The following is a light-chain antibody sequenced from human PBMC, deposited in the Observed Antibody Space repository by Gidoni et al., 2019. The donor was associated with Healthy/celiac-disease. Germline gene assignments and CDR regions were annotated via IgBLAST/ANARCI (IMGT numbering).Light chain of an antibody. J-gene: IGKJ2*01. CDR3: QQYNSYPYT. CDR2: KAA. V-gene: IGKV1-5*03. CDR1: PSISSW. Sequence: IQITQSPSTLSASVGDRVTITCRASPSISSWLAWYQQKPGKAPKLLIYKAASLESGVPSRFSGSGSGTEFTLTISSLQPDDFATYYCQQYNSYPYTFGQGTKLEIK.